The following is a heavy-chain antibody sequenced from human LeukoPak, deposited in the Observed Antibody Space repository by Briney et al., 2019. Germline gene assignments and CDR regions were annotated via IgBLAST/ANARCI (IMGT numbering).Heavy chain of an antibody. V-gene: IGHV4-39*01. CDR2: IYHSGST. CDR1: GGSISSTIYY. CDR3: ARHRAGREYFDY. D-gene: IGHD1-14*01. Sequence: PSETLSLTCNVSGGSISSTIYYWDWIRQPPGKGLEWIANIYHSGSTYCNPSLMSRVTISVDTSKNQFSLKLSSVTAADTAVYYCARHRAGREYFDYWGQGTLVTVSS. J-gene: IGHJ4*02.